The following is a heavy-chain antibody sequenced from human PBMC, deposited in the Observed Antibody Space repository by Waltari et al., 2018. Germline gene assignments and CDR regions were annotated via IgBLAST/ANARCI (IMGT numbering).Heavy chain of an antibody. Sequence: EVQLVESGGGLVKPGGSLRLSCAASGFTFSSYSMNWVRQAPGKGLEWVSSISSSSSYIYYADSVKGRFTISRDNAKNSLYLQMNSLRAEDTAVYYCARDGYCSGGSCYDYWGQGTLVTVSS. CDR2: ISSSSSYI. D-gene: IGHD2-15*01. J-gene: IGHJ4*02. V-gene: IGHV3-21*01. CDR3: ARDGYCSGGSCYDY. CDR1: GFTFSSYS.